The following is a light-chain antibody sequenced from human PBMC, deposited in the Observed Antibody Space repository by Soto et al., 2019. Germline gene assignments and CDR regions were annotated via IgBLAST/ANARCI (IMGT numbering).Light chain of an antibody. CDR1: SGPVFTSSY. Sequence: QAVVTQEPSFSVFPGGTVTLTCGLSSGPVFTSSYPNWYQQTPGQAPRTLIFNTNTRSSGVPDRFSGSILGDKAALTITGAQADDDSYYYCLLYLGGGIWVFGGGTKVTVL. CDR3: LLYLGGGIWV. V-gene: IGLV8-61*01. J-gene: IGLJ3*02. CDR2: NTN.